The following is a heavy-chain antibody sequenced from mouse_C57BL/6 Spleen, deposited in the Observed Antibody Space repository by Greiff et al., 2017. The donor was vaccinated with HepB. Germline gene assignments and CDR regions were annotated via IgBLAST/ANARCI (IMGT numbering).Heavy chain of an antibody. V-gene: IGHV5-9*01. J-gene: IGHJ3*01. D-gene: IGHD2-4*01. CDR2: ISGGGGNT. Sequence: EVQLVESGGGLVKPGGSLKLSCAASGFTFSSYTMSWVRQTPEKRLEWVATISGGGGNTYYPDSVKGRFTISRDNAKNTLYLQMSSLRSEDTSLYYCARLYDYHLACFAYWGQGTLVTISA. CDR3: ARLYDYHLACFAY. CDR1: GFTFSSYT.